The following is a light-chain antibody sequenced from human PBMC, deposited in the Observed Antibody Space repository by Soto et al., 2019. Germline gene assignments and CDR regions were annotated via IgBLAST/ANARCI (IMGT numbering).Light chain of an antibody. J-gene: IGLJ1*01. Sequence: LTQPRSVSGCAGQSVTISCTGTKSYIGVYDFVSWYQHHPGKAPRLIIYEVVQRPSGVPDRFSGSKSGNTASLTVSGLQAADEADYFCKSYAGSNTYVFGSGTKVTV. CDR1: KSYIGVYDF. V-gene: IGLV2-8*01. CDR2: EVV. CDR3: KSYAGSNTYV.